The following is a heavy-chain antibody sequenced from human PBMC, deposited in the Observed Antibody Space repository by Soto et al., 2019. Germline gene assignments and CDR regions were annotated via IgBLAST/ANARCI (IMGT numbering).Heavy chain of an antibody. J-gene: IGHJ4*02. V-gene: IGHV3-11*01. CDR1: GFSFRDYY. CDR3: ARPGNALDY. D-gene: IGHD6-13*01. Sequence: QVQLVESVGGLVKPGGSLRLSCAASGFSFRDYYMSWIRQAPGKGLEWVSYISSGDNTIYYADSVKGRFTISRDDAKQSLYLQMNSLRAEDTAVYYCARPGNALDYWGQGTLVTVSS. CDR2: ISSGDNTI.